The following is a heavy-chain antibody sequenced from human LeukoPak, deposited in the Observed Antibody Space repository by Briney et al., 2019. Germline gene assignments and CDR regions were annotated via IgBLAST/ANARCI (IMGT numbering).Heavy chain of an antibody. V-gene: IGHV3-48*03. CDR3: ARGERWLLPPTDY. D-gene: IGHD5-24*01. J-gene: IGHJ4*02. CDR2: ISSSGSTK. Sequence: GGSLRLSCAASGFSFSSYEMNWVRQAPGKGLEWVSYISSSGSTKYYADSVKGRFTISRDNARNSLYLQMNSLRADDTAVYYCARGERWLLPPTDYWGQGTLVTVSS. CDR1: GFSFSSYE.